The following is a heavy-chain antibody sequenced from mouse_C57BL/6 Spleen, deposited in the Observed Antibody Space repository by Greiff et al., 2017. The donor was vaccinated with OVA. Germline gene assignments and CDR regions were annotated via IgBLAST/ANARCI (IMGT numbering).Heavy chain of an antibody. J-gene: IGHJ2*01. CDR3: TAHSYDYLDY. CDR1: GFTFSNYW. V-gene: IGHV6-3*01. CDR2: IRLKSDNYAT. D-gene: IGHD2-3*01. Sequence: EVHLVESGGGLVQPGGSMKLSCVASGFTFSNYWMNWVRQSPEKGLEWVAQIRLKSDNYATHYAESVKGRFTISRDDSKSSVYLQMNNLRAEDTGIYYCTAHSYDYLDYWGQGTTLTVSS.